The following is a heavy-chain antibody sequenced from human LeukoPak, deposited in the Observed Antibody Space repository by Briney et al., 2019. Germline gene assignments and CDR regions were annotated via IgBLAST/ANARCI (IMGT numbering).Heavy chain of an antibody. CDR2: IYTSGST. V-gene: IGHV4-61*02. CDR1: GGSISSGSYY. D-gene: IGHD3-3*01. J-gene: IGHJ6*03. CDR3: AREETYYDFWSGYPGDYYYYMDV. Sequence: PSETLSLTCTVPGGSISSGSYYWSWIRQPAGKGLEWIVRIYTSGSTNYNPSLKSRVTISVDTSKNQFSLKLSSVTAADTAVYYCAREETYYDFWSGYPGDYYYYMDVWGKGTTVTVSS.